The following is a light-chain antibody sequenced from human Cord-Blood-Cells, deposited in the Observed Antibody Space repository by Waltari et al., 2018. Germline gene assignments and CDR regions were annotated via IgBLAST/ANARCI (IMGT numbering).Light chain of an antibody. V-gene: IGKV3-15*01. CDR3: QQYNNWPFT. J-gene: IGKJ3*01. Sequence: EIVMTQSPATLSVSPGERATLSYRASQRVSSNLAWYQQKPGQAPRLLIYGASTRATGIPARFSGSGSGTEFTLTISSLQSEDFAVYYCQQYNNWPFTFGPGTKVDIK. CDR2: GAS. CDR1: QRVSSN.